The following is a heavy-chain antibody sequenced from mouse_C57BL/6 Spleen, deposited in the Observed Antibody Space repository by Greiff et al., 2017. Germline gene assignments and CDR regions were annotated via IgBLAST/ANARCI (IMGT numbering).Heavy chain of an antibody. D-gene: IGHD1-1*01. CDR1: GFSLTSYG. V-gene: IGHV2-5*01. CDR3: ATVSYGSSYDARDY. Sequence: VQLQQSGPGLVQPSQSLSITCTVSGFSLTSYGVHWVRQSPGKGLEWLGVIWRGGSTDYNAAFMSRQSITKDNSKSQVFFKMNSLQADDTAIYYCATVSYGSSYDARDYWGQGTSVTVSS. CDR2: IWRGGST. J-gene: IGHJ4*01.